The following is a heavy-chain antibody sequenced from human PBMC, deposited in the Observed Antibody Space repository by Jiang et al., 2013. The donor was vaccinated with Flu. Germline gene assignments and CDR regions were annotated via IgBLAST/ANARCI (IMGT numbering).Heavy chain of an antibody. V-gene: IGHV1-69*01. J-gene: IGHJ6*02. D-gene: IGHD2-8*01. Sequence: SGAEVKKPGSSVKVSCKASGGTFSSYAISWVRQAPGQGLEWMGGIIPIFGTANYAQKFQGRVTITADESTSTAYMELSSLRSEDTAVYYCARDSRGDSAYCTNGVCSLLYYGMDVWGQGTTVTVSS. CDR2: IIPIFGTA. CDR1: GGTFSSYA. CDR3: ARDSRGDSAYCTNGVCSLLYYGMDV.